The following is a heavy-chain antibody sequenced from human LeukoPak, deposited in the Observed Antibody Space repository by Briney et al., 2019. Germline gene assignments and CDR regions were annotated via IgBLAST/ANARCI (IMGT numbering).Heavy chain of an antibody. J-gene: IGHJ4*02. V-gene: IGHV4-31*03. CDR1: GGSISSGGYY. D-gene: IGHD6-19*01. CDR2: IYYSGST. CDR3: ARLRYSSGWLGY. Sequence: SQTLSLTCTVSGGSISSGGYYWSWIRQHPGKGLEWIGYIYYSGSTNYNPSLKSRVTISVDTSKNHFSLKLSSVTAADTAVYYCARLRYSSGWLGYWGQGTLVTVSS.